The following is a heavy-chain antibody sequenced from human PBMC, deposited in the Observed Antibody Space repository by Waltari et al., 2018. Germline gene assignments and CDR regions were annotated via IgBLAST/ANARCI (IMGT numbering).Heavy chain of an antibody. D-gene: IGHD3-22*01. CDR1: GGTFSSYA. J-gene: IGHJ5*02. V-gene: IGHV1-69*13. CDR2: IIPIFGTA. Sequence: QVQLVQSGAEVKKPGSSVKVSCKASGGTFSSYAISWVRQAPGQGLEWMGGIIPIFGTANYAQKVQGRVTITADEATSTAYMERSSLRSEDTAVYYWAGRYYERSGYYDPWGQGTLVTVSS. CDR3: AGRYYERSGYYDP.